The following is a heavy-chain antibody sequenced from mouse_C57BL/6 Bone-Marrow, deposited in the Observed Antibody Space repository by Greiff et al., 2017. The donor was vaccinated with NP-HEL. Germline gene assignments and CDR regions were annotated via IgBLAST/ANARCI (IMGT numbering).Heavy chain of an antibody. D-gene: IGHD2-12*01. CDR3: ARSYYSLSWFGD. J-gene: IGHJ3*01. CDR2: IDPNSGGT. V-gene: IGHV1-72*01. Sequence: QVQLQQPGAELVKPGASVKLSCKASGYTFTSYWMHWVKQRPGRGLEGIGRIDPNSGGTKYHEKFKRKATLTVDKPYSTAYMQLSSVTSEDSAVCYGARSYYSLSWFGDWGQGTLVTGCA. CDR1: GYTFTSYW.